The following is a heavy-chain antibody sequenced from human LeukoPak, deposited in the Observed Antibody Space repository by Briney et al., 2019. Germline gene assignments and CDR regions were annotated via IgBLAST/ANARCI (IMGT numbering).Heavy chain of an antibody. D-gene: IGHD3-10*01. CDR1: GFTFGDYA. CDR2: IRSKAYGGTT. V-gene: IGHV3-49*04. CDR3: TTQAYYYGSGTLLMDV. J-gene: IGHJ6*04. Sequence: GGSLRLSCTASGFTFGDYAMRWVRQAPGKGREGVGFIRSKAYGGTTEYAASVKGRFTISRDDSKSIAYLKMNSLKPEDTAVYYCTTQAYYYGSGTLLMDVWGKGTTVTISS.